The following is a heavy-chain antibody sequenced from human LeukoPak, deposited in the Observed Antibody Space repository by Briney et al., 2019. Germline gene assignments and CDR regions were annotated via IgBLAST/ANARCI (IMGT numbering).Heavy chain of an antibody. CDR3: TRGPIRLWLHNGIDV. D-gene: IGHD2-2*02. V-gene: IGHV3-49*04. J-gene: IGHJ6*02. CDR2: ITCTTYRKTK. Sequence: PGGSLRLSCTASGFTSSDHAMRWARQAPRKGPEWVAFITCTTYRKTKEYAASVKCSFTNARDKSNNILYQAMNSRRIEDTGIYDCTRGPIRLWLHNGIDVWGQGTTVTVSS. CDR1: GFTSSDHA.